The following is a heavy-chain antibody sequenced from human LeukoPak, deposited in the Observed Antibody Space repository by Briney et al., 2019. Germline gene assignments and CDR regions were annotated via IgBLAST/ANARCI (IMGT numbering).Heavy chain of an antibody. CDR2: INHSGST. D-gene: IGHD3-22*01. Sequence: SETLSLTCAVYGGSFSGYYWSWIRQPPGKGLEWIGEINHSGSTNYNPSLKSRVTISVDTSKNQFSLKLSSVTAADTAVYYCARAGLYYYDSSGPRGADYWGQGTLVTVSS. V-gene: IGHV4-34*01. J-gene: IGHJ4*02. CDR1: GGSFSGYY. CDR3: ARAGLYYYDSSGPRGADY.